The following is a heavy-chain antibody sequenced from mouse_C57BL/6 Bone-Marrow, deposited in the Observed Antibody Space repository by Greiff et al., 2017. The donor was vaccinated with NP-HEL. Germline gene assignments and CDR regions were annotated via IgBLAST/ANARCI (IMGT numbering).Heavy chain of an antibody. V-gene: IGHV1-50*01. J-gene: IGHJ3*01. CDR2: IDPSDSYT. CDR3: ARDPFAY. CDR1: GYTFTSYW. Sequence: QVQLQQPEAELVKPGASVKLSCKASGYTFTSYWMQWVKQRPGQGLEWIGEIDPSDSYTNYNQKFKGKATLTVDTSSSTAYMQLSSLTSEDSAVYYCARDPFAYWGQGTLVTVSA.